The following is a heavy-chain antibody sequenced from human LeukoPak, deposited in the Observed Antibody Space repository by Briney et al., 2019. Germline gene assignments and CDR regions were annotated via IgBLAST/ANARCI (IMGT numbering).Heavy chain of an antibody. CDR2: IYYSGNT. D-gene: IGHD3/OR15-3a*01. J-gene: IGHJ4*02. V-gene: IGHV4-39*01. CDR3: ARQTGSGLFILP. CDR1: GVSISSSNSY. Sequence: SETLSLTCTVSGVSISSSNSYWGWIRQPPGKGLEWIGSIYYSGNTYYNASLKSQVSVPIDTSKNQFSLKLTSVTAADTAVYYCARQTGSGLFILPGGQGTLVTVSS.